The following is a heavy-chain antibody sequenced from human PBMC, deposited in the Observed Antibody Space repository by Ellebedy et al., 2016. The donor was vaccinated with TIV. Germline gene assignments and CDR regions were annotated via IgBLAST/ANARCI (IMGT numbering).Heavy chain of an antibody. V-gene: IGHV3-23*01. CDR2: ITERGGNT. J-gene: IGHJ3*01. D-gene: IGHD1-14*01. CDR1: GLTFSSHA. Sequence: GESLKISCAASGLTFSSHAMSWVRQAPGKGLEWVSSITERGGNTYYADSVKGRFTISRDNSKDTLYLQMNSLRAEDTAIYDCARYPEGVGPAFDAWGQGTMVTVSS. CDR3: ARYPEGVGPAFDA.